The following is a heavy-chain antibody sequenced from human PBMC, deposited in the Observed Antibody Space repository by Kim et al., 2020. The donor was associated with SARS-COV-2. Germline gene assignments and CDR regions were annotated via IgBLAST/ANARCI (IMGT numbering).Heavy chain of an antibody. V-gene: IGHV3-30*07. D-gene: IGHD2-2*01. Sequence: VKGRFNISRDNSKNTLYLQMNSLRAEDTAVYFCARGRFCSSTNCFSYMDVWGKGTPVIVSS. J-gene: IGHJ6*03. CDR3: ARGRFCSSTNCFSYMDV.